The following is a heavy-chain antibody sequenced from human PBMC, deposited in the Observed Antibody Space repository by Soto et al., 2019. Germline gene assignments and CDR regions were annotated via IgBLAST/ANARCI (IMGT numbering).Heavy chain of an antibody. V-gene: IGHV1-46*01. CDR3: ARDVAVAGTRVSLYYYYGMDV. CDR1: GYTFTSYD. CDR2: INPSGGST. Sequence: GASVKVSCKASGYTFTSYDMHWVRQATGQGLEWMGIINPSGGSTSYAQKFQGRVTMTRDTSTSTVYMELSSLRSEDTAVYYCARDVAVAGTRVSLYYYYGMDVWGQGTTVTVSS. J-gene: IGHJ6*02. D-gene: IGHD6-19*01.